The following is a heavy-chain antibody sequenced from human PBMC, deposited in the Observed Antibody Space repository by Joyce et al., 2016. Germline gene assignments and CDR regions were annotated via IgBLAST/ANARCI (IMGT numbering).Heavy chain of an antibody. Sequence: VQLVESGGGVVQPGGSLRLSCVASEFSFTNYGMHWVRQAPGKGLEWMTFISYDGSAKFYADSVKGRFTVSRDNSRNTLFLQLTSLRPEDTALYYCAKGSFYPFSRFIETWGQGTLLTVSS. D-gene: IGHD3-3*02. CDR3: AKGSFYPFSRFIET. CDR1: EFSFTNYG. CDR2: ISYDGSAK. J-gene: IGHJ5*02. V-gene: IGHV3-30*18.